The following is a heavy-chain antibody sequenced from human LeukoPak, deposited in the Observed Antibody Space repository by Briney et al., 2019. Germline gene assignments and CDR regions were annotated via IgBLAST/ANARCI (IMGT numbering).Heavy chain of an antibody. D-gene: IGHD3-10*01. V-gene: IGHV1-69*01. CDR1: GGTFSSYA. Sequence: ALVKVSCKASGGTFSSYAISWVRQAPGQGLEWMGGIIPIFGTANYAQKFQGRVTITADESTSTAYMELSSLRSEDTAVYYCARESSISMVRGVIGYWGQGTLVTVSS. CDR2: IIPIFGTA. CDR3: ARESSISMVRGVIGY. J-gene: IGHJ4*02.